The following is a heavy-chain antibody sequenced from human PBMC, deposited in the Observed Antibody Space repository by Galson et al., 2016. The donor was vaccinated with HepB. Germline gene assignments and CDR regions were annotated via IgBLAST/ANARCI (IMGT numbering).Heavy chain of an antibody. J-gene: IGHJ4*02. CDR1: GFTFSTYG. D-gene: IGHD5-24*01. V-gene: IGHV3-30*03. CDR2: ISYDGGNK. Sequence: SLRLSCAASGFTFSTYGMHWVRQAPGKGLEWVAHISYDGGNKDYADSVKGRFTIYRDNSKNTLFMQRNSLRDEDTALYYCAFRGITMMVTIYYFDYWGQGALVTVSA. CDR3: AFRGITMMVTIYYFDY.